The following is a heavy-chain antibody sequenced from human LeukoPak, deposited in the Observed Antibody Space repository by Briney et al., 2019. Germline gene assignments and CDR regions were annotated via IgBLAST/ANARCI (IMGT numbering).Heavy chain of an antibody. Sequence: GAXVKVSCKASGYSFTGYYIQWVRQAPGQGLEWMGWINLNSGGTNYAQKFQGRVTMTRDTSISTAYMELSRLRSDDTAVYYCARRFDYYGSGSYYEGLYYYYMDVWGKGTTVTVSS. D-gene: IGHD3-10*01. V-gene: IGHV1-2*02. J-gene: IGHJ6*03. CDR3: ARRFDYYGSGSYYEGLYYYYMDV. CDR1: GYSFTGYY. CDR2: INLNSGGT.